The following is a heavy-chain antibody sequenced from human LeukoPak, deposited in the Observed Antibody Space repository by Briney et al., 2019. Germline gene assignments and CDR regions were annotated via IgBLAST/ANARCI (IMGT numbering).Heavy chain of an antibody. CDR1: GGSISSYY. J-gene: IGHJ4*02. Sequence: SETLSLTRTVSGGSISSYYWSWIRQPPGKGLEWIGYIYNSGSTNYNPSLESRVTISVDTSKSQFSLKLSSVTAADTAVYYCARLNRDSAYDYWGQGTLVTVSS. CDR3: ARLNRDSAYDY. V-gene: IGHV4-4*08. CDR2: IYNSGST. D-gene: IGHD5-12*01.